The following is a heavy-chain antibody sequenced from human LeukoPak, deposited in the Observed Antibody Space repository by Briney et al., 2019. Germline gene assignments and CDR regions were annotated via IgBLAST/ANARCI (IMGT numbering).Heavy chain of an antibody. CDR1: GFTFNSYA. CDR2: ISGRGGST. V-gene: IGHV3-23*01. D-gene: IGHD3-22*01. CDR3: ARKRYYYDSSGYQKEYYFDY. Sequence: GGSLRLSCAASGFTFNSYAMSWVRQAPGKGLEWVSGISGRGGSTYYADSVKGRFTISRDNSKNTLYLQMNSLRAEDTAVYYCARKRYYYDSSGYQKEYYFDYWGQGTLVTVSS. J-gene: IGHJ4*02.